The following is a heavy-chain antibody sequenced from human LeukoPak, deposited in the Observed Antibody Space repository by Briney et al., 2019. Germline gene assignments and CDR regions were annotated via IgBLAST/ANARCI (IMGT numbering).Heavy chain of an antibody. D-gene: IGHD5-18*01. V-gene: IGHV1-69*06. J-gene: IGHJ6*04. Sequence: ASVTVSCKASGGTFSSYAISWVRQAPGQGLEWMGGIIPIFGTANYAQKFQGRVTITADKSTSTAYMELSSLRSEDTAVYYCASRDLPWIQLPSSRYYYYGMDVWGKGTTVTVSS. CDR2: IIPIFGTA. CDR3: ASRDLPWIQLPSSRYYYYGMDV. CDR1: GGTFSSYA.